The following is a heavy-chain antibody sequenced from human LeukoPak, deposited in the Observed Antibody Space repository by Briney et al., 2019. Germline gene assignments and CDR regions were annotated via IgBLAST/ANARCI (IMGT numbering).Heavy chain of an antibody. CDR1: GFSFSSYS. CDR2: ITSSSSSYI. Sequence: PGGSLRLSCAASGFSFSSYSMNWVRQAPGQGLEWVSSITSSSSSYIYYADSVKGRFTISRDNAKNSLYLQMNSLRAEDTAVYYCARDQNYDSIWGSYRPDWFDPWGQGALVTVSS. V-gene: IGHV3-21*01. CDR3: ARDQNYDSIWGSYRPDWFDP. J-gene: IGHJ5*02. D-gene: IGHD3-16*02.